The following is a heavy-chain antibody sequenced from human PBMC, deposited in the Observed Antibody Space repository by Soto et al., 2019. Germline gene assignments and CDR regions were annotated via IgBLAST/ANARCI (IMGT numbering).Heavy chain of an antibody. J-gene: IGHJ4*02. Sequence: QLQLQESGSGLVKPSQTLSLTCAVSGGPISSGGYSWSWIRQPPGKGLEWIGYIYHSGSTYYNPSLKSHVTISVDRSKNQSSLKPSSVTAADTAVYYCAAGGGLPRYYWGQGTLVTVSS. D-gene: IGHD5-12*01. V-gene: IGHV4-30-2*01. CDR3: AAGGGLPRYY. CDR2: IYHSGST. CDR1: GGPISSGGYS.